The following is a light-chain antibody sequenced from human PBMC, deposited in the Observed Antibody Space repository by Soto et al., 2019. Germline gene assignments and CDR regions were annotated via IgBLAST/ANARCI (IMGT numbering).Light chain of an antibody. CDR1: QRLLHSNGFNY. V-gene: IGKV2-28*01. J-gene: IGKJ2*01. CDR3: MQALQSPRT. CDR2: LGS. Sequence: DVVMTQSPLSLPVTPGEPASISCNSSQRLLHSNGFNYLDWYLQRPGQSPQLLIYLGSNRASGVPDRFSGSGSGTDFTLKISRVEAEDVGVYYCMQALQSPRTFGLGSKLEIK.